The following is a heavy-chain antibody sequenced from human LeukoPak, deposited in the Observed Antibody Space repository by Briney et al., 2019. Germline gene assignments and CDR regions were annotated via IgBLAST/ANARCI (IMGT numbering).Heavy chain of an antibody. D-gene: IGHD2-21*02. J-gene: IGHJ4*02. CDR2: ISYDGSNK. V-gene: IGHV3-30-3*01. CDR1: GFTFSSYA. Sequence: QPGRSLRLSCAASGFTFSSYAMHWVRQAPGKGLEWVAVISYDGSNKYYADSVKGRFTISRDNSKNTLYLQMNSLRAEDTAVYYCARSDYCGGDCYSSLSNYWGQGTLVTVSS. CDR3: ARSDYCGGDCYSSLSNY.